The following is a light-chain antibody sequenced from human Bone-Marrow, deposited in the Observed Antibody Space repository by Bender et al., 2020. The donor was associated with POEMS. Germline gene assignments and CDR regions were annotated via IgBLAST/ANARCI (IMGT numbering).Light chain of an antibody. CDR1: NIGRKS. CDR2: FDS. V-gene: IGLV3-21*04. Sequence: SFVLAQPPSLSVAPGKTARITCGEDNIGRKSVHWYQQKPGQAPVLVMYFDSVRPSGIPERFSASNSGNTATLTISGVEAGDEADYYCQVWDSNSDHHVIFGGGTKLTVL. CDR3: QVWDSNSDHHVI. J-gene: IGLJ2*01.